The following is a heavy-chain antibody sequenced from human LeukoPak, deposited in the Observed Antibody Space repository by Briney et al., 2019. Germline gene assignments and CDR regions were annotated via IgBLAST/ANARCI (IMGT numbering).Heavy chain of an antibody. D-gene: IGHD3-9*01. CDR1: GFTFSIYW. J-gene: IGHJ4*02. V-gene: IGHV3-74*01. Sequence: GGSLRLSCAASGFTFSIYWMHWVRQAPGKGLVWVSRINSDGTSTGYADSVRGRFTIPRDNAENTLYLQMNSLGAEDTAVYYCARDFDQPSGNWGQGTLVTVSS. CDR2: INSDGTST. CDR3: ARDFDQPSGN.